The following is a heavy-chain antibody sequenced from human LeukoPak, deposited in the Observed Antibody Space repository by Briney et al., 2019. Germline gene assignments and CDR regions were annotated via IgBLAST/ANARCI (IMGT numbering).Heavy chain of an antibody. CDR1: GGSISSYY. Sequence: SETLSLTCTVSGGSISSYYWSWIRQPPGKGLEWIGYIYYSGSTNYNPSLKSRVTISVDTSKNQFSLKLSSVTAADTAVYYCAGAHFTIFGVVIGSLWFDPWGQGTLVTVSS. D-gene: IGHD3-3*01. CDR2: IYYSGST. V-gene: IGHV4-59*01. J-gene: IGHJ5*02. CDR3: AGAHFTIFGVVIGSLWFDP.